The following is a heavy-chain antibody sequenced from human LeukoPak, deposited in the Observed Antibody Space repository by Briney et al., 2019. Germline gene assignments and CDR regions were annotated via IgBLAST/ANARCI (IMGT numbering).Heavy chain of an antibody. V-gene: IGHV3-66*02. CDR3: ASNRFGYSIDY. CDR1: GFTVSSNY. Sequence: PGGSLRLSCAASGFTVSSNYMSWVRQAPGKGLEWVSLIYGSGTTYYADSAEGRFTISRDNSKNTLYLQMNSLRAEDTAVYYCASNRFGYSIDYWGQGTLVTVSS. J-gene: IGHJ4*02. D-gene: IGHD5-24*01. CDR2: IYGSGTT.